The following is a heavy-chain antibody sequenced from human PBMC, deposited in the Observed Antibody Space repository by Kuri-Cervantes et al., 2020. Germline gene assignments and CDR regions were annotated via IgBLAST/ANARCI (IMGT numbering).Heavy chain of an antibody. V-gene: IGHV3-33*01. D-gene: IGHD6-13*01. Sequence: GESLKISCAASGLTFRSCGMHWVRQAPGKGLEWVAFIWSDGNNKYYAESVKGRFSISRDNSKNTLYLQMNSLRDEDTAVYYCARKLAYYFDYWGQGTLVTVSS. CDR3: ARKLAYYFDY. J-gene: IGHJ4*02. CDR2: IWSDGNNK. CDR1: GLTFRSCG.